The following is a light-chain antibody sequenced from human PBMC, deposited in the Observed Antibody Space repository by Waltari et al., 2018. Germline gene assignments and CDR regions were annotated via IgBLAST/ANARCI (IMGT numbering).Light chain of an antibody. J-gene: IGLJ2*01. CDR1: SSDVGSYNL. V-gene: IGLV2-23*02. Sequence: QSALTQPASVSGSPGQSITISCTGTSSDVGSYNLVSWYQQHPGKAPKLMIYEVTKRPAGVSNRFSGSKSGNTASRTISGLQAEDESDYYCCSYAGASTHVVFGGGTKVTVL. CDR2: EVT. CDR3: CSYAGASTHVV.